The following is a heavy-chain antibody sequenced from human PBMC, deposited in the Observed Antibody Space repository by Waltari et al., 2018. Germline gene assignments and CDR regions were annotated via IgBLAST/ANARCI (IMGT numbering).Heavy chain of an antibody. V-gene: IGHV3-66*01. J-gene: IGHJ4*02. CDR3: ARSPTGTGYLYYFDY. Sequence: EVLLVESGGGLVQPGGSLRLSCAASGFTVRSNYMSWVRQAPGKGLEWVAVMYCAGTTYSADSVKGRFTITRDNSRNTMYLQMDTLRAEDAAVYYCARSPTGTGYLYYFDYWGQGTLVTVSS. CDR1: GFTVRSNY. D-gene: IGHD2-8*02. CDR2: MYCAGTT.